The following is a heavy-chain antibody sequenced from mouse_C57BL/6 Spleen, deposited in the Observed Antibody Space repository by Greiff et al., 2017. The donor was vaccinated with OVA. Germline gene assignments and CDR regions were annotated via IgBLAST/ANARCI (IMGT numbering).Heavy chain of an antibody. CDR2: ISSGGSYT. V-gene: IGHV5-6*01. CDR1: GFTFSSYG. CDR3: ARHGNDGYYWFAY. Sequence: EVQRVESGGDLVKPGGSLKLSCAASGFTFSSYGMSWVRQTPDKRLEWVATISSGGSYTYYPDSVKGRFTISRDNAKNTLYLQMSSLKSEDTAMYYCARHGNDGYYWFAYWGQGTLVTVSA. D-gene: IGHD2-3*01. J-gene: IGHJ3*01.